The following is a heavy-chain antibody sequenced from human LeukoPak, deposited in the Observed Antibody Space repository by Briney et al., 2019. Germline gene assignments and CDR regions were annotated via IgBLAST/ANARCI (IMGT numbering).Heavy chain of an antibody. CDR1: GYSFTSYR. V-gene: IGHV5-51*01. Sequence: GESLKISYKGSGYSFTSYRIGWVRQMPGKGLEWMGIIYPGDSDTRYSPSFQGQVTISADKSISTAYLQWSSLKASDTAMYYCARQGNGDPPDYYYGMDVWGQGTTVTVSS. CDR2: IYPGDSDT. D-gene: IGHD4-17*01. J-gene: IGHJ6*02. CDR3: ARQGNGDPPDYYYGMDV.